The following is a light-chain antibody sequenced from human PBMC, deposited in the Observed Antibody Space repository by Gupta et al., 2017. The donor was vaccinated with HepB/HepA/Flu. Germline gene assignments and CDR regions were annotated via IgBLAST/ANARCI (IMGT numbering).Light chain of an antibody. CDR2: DAS. CDR3: QQRSRFVT. CDR1: ESVGTY. Sequence: EIVLTQSPVTLSLSPGERATLSCRASESVGTYLAWYQQKRGQAPRLLIYDASNRATGIPARFSGSGSGTDFTLTSSSREPEDFAVYYGQQRSRFVTFGPGTEVDIK. V-gene: IGKV3-11*01. J-gene: IGKJ3*01.